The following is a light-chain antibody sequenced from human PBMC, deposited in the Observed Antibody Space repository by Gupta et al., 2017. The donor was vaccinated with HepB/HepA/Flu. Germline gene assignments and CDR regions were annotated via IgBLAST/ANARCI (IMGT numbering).Light chain of an antibody. CDR1: SDNVDYHG. CDR3: SAWDRRLGAWV. CDR2: RNN. Sequence: QAGLTQPPPVSKDLRQTATLTCTGNSDNVDYHGAAWLQQHQGHPPKLLSYRNNNRPSGISERFSASRSGNTASLTITGLQPEDEADYYCSAWDRRLGAWVFGGGTRLTVL. V-gene: IGLV10-54*01. J-gene: IGLJ3*02.